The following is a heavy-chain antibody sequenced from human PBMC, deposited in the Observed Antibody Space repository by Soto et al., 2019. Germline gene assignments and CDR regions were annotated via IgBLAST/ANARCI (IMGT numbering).Heavy chain of an antibody. CDR2: ISGSGNTT. CDR1: GFTFSSYA. J-gene: IGHJ4*02. Sequence: EVQLLESGGGLVQPGGSLRLSCAASGFTFSSYAMTWVRQAPGKGLEWVSSISGSGNTTYYADSVKGRFTIPRDSSKNTLYLQMNSLRPEDTAVYYCAKARGRTWYEDYWGQGTMVTVSS. V-gene: IGHV3-23*01. CDR3: AKARGRTWYEDY. D-gene: IGHD6-13*01.